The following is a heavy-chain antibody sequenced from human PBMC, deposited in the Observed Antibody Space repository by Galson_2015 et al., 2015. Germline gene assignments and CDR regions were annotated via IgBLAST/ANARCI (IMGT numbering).Heavy chain of an antibody. CDR1: GYTFTSYG. V-gene: IGHV1-18*01. CDR2: ISAYNGNT. J-gene: IGHJ4*02. D-gene: IGHD3-22*01. CDR3: ARVVPEWLLLASFDY. Sequence: SVKVSCKASGYTFTSYGISWVRQAPGQGLEWMGWISAYNGNTNYAQKLQGRVTMTTDTSTSTAYMELRSLRSDDTAVYYCARVVPEWLLLASFDYWGQGTLVTVSS.